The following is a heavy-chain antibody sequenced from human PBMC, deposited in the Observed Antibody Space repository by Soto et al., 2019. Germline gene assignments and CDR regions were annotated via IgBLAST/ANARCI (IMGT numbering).Heavy chain of an antibody. CDR3: VKGERSRYSSMFDY. V-gene: IGHV1-69*06. CDR1: GGTFSSYA. D-gene: IGHD4-4*01. CDR2: IIPIFGTA. J-gene: IGHJ4*01. Sequence: SVKVSCKASGGTFSSYAISWVRQAPGQGLEWMGGIIPIFGTANYAQKFQGRVTITADKSTSTAYMELSSLRVEDSAVYYCVKGERSRYSSMFDYWGHGTRVTVSS.